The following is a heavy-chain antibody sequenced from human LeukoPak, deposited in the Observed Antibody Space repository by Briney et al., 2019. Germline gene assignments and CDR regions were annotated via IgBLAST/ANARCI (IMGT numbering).Heavy chain of an antibody. Sequence: SETLSLTCTVSGGSISSYYWSWIRQPPGKGLEWIGYIYYSGSTNYNPSLKSRVTISVDTSKNQFSLKLSSVTAADTAVYYCAREASPNYDFWSGYYTAAFDIWGQGTMVTVSS. J-gene: IGHJ3*02. D-gene: IGHD3-3*01. V-gene: IGHV4-59*01. CDR3: AREASPNYDFWSGYYTAAFDI. CDR2: IYYSGST. CDR1: GGSISSYY.